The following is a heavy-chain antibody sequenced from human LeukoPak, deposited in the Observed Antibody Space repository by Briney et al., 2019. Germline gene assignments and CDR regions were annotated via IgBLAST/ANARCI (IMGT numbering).Heavy chain of an antibody. CDR1: GFTFSRYW. CDR2: IRSKAYGGTT. J-gene: IGHJ4*02. CDR3: TKDYSKTRH. D-gene: IGHD4-11*01. Sequence: GGSLRLSCAASGFTFSRYWMSWVRQAPGKGLEWVGFIRSKAYGGTTEYAASVKGRFTISRDDSKSITYLQMNSLKTEDTAVYYCTKDYSKTRHWGQGTLVTVSS. V-gene: IGHV3-49*04.